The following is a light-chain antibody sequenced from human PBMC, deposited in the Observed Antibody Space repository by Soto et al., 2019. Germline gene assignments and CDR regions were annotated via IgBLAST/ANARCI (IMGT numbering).Light chain of an antibody. CDR1: QSVHNY. CDR2: DTS. V-gene: IGKV3-15*01. CDR3: QRYNNWPLT. J-gene: IGKJ4*01. Sequence: EIVLTQSPATLSLSPGERATLSCRASQSVHNYLAWYQHKPGQTPRLLIYDTSARATGVPARFSGSRSGPEFTLTINSLQSEDFAIYYCQRYNNWPLTFGGGTKVDIK.